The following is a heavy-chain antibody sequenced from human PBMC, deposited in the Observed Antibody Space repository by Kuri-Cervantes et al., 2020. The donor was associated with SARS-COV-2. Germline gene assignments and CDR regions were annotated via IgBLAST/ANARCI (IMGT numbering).Heavy chain of an antibody. CDR3: ASSIVVVPAAIRSLDY. CDR2: INPNSGGT. D-gene: IGHD2-2*02. V-gene: IGHV1-2*02. Sequence: ASVKVSCKASGYTFTGYYMHWVRQAPGQGLEWMGWINPNSGGTNYAQKFQDRVTMTRDTSTNTAYMELSSLRSEDTAVYYCASSIVVVPAAIRSLDYWGQGTLVTVSS. J-gene: IGHJ4*02. CDR1: GYTFTGYY.